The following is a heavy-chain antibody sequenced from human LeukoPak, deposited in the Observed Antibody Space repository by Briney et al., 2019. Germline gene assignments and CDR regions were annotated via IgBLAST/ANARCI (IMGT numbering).Heavy chain of an antibody. D-gene: IGHD3-22*01. CDR2: IYYSGST. CDR1: GGSISSGGYY. Sequence: SETLSLTCTVSGGSISSGGYYWSWIRQHPGKGLEWIGYIYYSGSTYYNPSLKSRVTISVDTSKNQFSLKLSSVTAADTAVYYCARAAYYYDSSGYYGYFDYWGQGTLVTVSS. V-gene: IGHV4-31*03. CDR3: ARAAYYYDSSGYYGYFDY. J-gene: IGHJ4*02.